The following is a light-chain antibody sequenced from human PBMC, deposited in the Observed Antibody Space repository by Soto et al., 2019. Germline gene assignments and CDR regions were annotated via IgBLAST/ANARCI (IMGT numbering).Light chain of an antibody. CDR3: CSYAGSTTLYV. Sequence: QSVLTQPASVSGSPGQSITISCTGTSSDVGGYNYVSWYQQHPGTAPKLMIYEAFKRPSGVSNRFSGSKSGDTASLTISGLQAEDEADYYCCSYAGSTTLYVFGTGTKVTVL. CDR2: EAF. V-gene: IGLV2-23*01. CDR1: SSDVGGYNY. J-gene: IGLJ1*01.